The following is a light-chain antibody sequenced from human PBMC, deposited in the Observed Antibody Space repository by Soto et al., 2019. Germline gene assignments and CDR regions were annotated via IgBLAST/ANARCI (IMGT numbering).Light chain of an antibody. CDR1: QSVSSSF. CDR2: DAS. J-gene: IGKJ4*01. CDR3: QQYGISPFT. Sequence: EVVLTQSPGTLSLSPGERAILSCRASQSVSSSFLAWYQQKPGRTPRLLIYDASSRATGIPDRFSGSGSGTDFTLTIDRLEPEDFAVYYCQQYGISPFTFGGGTKVEI. V-gene: IGKV3-20*01.